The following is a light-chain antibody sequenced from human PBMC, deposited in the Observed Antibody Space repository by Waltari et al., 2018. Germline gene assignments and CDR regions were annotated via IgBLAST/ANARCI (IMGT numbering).Light chain of an antibody. V-gene: IGLV1-40*01. CDR3: QSFDNMLSGGVV. CDR1: TPNIGAGHD. Sequence: QSVLTQPPSVSGTPGQRVTIPCSGSTPNIGAGHDVHWYQHLPGTAPKLPIYGNNNRPSGVPDRFSGSKSGTSASLAITGLQADDEADYFCQSFDNMLSGGVVFGGGTKLAVL. J-gene: IGLJ2*01. CDR2: GNN.